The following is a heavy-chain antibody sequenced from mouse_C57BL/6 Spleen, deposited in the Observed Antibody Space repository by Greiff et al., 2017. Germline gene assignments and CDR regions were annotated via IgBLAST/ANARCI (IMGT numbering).Heavy chain of an antibody. J-gene: IGHJ3*01. Sequence: QVQLQQPGAELVKPGASVKLSCKASGYTFTSYWMHWVKQRPGQGLEWIGMIHPNSGSTNYNEKFKSKATLTVDKSSSTAYMQLRSLTSEDSAVYYCAPLNWDEFAYWGQGTLVTVSA. CDR3: APLNWDEFAY. D-gene: IGHD4-1*01. CDR2: IHPNSGST. V-gene: IGHV1-64*01. CDR1: GYTFTSYW.